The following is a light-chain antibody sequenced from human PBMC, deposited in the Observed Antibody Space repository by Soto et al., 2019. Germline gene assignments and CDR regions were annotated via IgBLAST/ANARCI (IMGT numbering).Light chain of an antibody. CDR2: EGS. CDR3: CSYAGVV. V-gene: IGLV2-23*01. Sequence: QSALTQPASVSGSPGQSITISCTGTSSDVGSYNLVSWYQQRPGKAPKLMIYEGSKRPSGVSNRFSGSKSGNTASLTISGLQAEDEADYYCCSYAGVVFGGGTKLTVL. J-gene: IGLJ2*01. CDR1: SSDVGSYNL.